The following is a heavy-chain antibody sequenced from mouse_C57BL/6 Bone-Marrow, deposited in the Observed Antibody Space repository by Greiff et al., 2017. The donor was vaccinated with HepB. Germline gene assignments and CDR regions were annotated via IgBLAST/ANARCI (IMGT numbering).Heavy chain of an antibody. J-gene: IGHJ4*01. CDR2: ISSGGSYT. Sequence: EVKLQESGGDLVKPGGSLKLSCAASGFTFSSYGMSWVRQTPDKRLEWVATISSGGSYTYYPDSVKGRFTISRDNAKNTLYLQMSSLKSEDTAMYYCARQRGDYGKPMDYWGQGTSVTVSS. CDR1: GFTFSSYG. D-gene: IGHD1-1*01. CDR3: ARQRGDYGKPMDY. V-gene: IGHV5-6*01.